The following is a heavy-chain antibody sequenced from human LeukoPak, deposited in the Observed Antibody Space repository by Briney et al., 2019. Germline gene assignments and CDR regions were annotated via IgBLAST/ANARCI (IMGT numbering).Heavy chain of an antibody. V-gene: IGHV3-74*03. J-gene: IGHJ4*02. CDR3: ARASGGSRHFFDY. CDR1: GFTFHTYA. CDR2: INSDGSNT. Sequence: GGSLRLSCAPSGFTFHTYAMSWVRQAPGKGLVWVSRINSDGSNTTYADSVKGRFTISRDNAKNTLYLQMNTLRAEDTAVYYCARASGGSRHFFDYWGQGTLVTVSS. D-gene: IGHD3-16*01.